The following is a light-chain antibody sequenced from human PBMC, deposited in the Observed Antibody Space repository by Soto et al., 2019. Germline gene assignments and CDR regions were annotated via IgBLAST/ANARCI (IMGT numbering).Light chain of an antibody. Sequence: IQMSPSPSSPSASVPDRVPTTCRASQGISSWLAWYQQKPEKAPKSLIYAASSLQSGVPSRFSGSGSGTGFTLTISSLQPEDCATYYCLQDYNYPWTFGQGTKVDIK. CDR1: QGISSW. J-gene: IGKJ1*01. V-gene: IGKV1D-16*01. CDR3: LQDYNYPWT. CDR2: AAS.